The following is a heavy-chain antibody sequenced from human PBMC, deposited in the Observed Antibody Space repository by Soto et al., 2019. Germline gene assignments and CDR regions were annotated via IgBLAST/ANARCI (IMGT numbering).Heavy chain of an antibody. CDR3: TTAYYDYVWGSYYFDY. CDR2: IRSKANSYAT. J-gene: IGHJ4*02. V-gene: IGHV3-73*01. Sequence: SGGSLRLSCAASGFTFSGSAMHWVRQASGKGLEWVGRIRSKANSYATAYAASVKGRFTISRDDSKNTAYLQMNSLKTEDTAVYYCTTAYYDYVWGSYYFDYWGQGXLVTVSS. CDR1: GFTFSGSA. D-gene: IGHD3-16*01.